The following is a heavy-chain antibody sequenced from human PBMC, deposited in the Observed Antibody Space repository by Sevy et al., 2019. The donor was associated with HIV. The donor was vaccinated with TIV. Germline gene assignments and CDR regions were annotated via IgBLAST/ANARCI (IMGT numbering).Heavy chain of an antibody. CDR1: EFTISDYSDYH. CDR2: ISGSGGTI. J-gene: IGHJ2*01. D-gene: IGHD3-16*01. CDR3: ARDPVRGARVLLTYFYFDL. V-gene: IGHV3-11*01. Sequence: GGSLRLSCAASEFTISDYSDYHMAWIRQAPGKGLECIAYISGSGGTIYYADSVRGRFIISRDNAKKSLYLHMNSLRTEDTAVYYFARDPVRGARVLLTYFYFDLWGRGTPVTVSS.